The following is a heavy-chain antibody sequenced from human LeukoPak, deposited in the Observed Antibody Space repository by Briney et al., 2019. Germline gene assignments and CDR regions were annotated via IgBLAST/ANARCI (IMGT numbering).Heavy chain of an antibody. Sequence: PGGSLRLSCAASGITFTNYWMIWVRQAPGKGLEWVANINEDGSQKYYLGSVEGRFTISRDNAENSVFLQMNSLRAEDTALYYCASSSYSSSSSWGQGTLVTVSS. CDR1: GITFTNYW. CDR2: INEDGSQK. D-gene: IGHD6-6*01. V-gene: IGHV3-7*01. CDR3: ASSSYSSSSS. J-gene: IGHJ5*02.